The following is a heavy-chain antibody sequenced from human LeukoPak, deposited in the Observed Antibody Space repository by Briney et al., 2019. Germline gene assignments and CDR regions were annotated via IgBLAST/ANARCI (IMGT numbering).Heavy chain of an antibody. CDR2: IYHSGST. Sequence: PSETLSLTCAVSGGSISSGGYSWSWIRQPPGKGLEWIGYIYHSGSTYYNPSLKSRVTISVDRSKNQFSLKLSSVTAADTAVYYCARGNSGWYSFDYWGQGTLVTVSS. V-gene: IGHV4-30-2*01. CDR3: ARGNSGWYSFDY. J-gene: IGHJ4*02. CDR1: GGSISSGGYS. D-gene: IGHD6-19*01.